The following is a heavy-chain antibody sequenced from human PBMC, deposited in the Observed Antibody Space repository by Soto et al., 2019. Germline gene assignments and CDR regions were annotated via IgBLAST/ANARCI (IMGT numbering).Heavy chain of an antibody. CDR3: ARGLRYDYVWGSYRFPPTGYYGMDV. CDR2: MNPNSGNT. J-gene: IGHJ6*02. Sequence: ASVKVSCKASGYTFTSYDINWVRQATGQGLEWMGWMNPNSGNTGYAQKFQGRVTMTRNTSISTAYMELSSLRSEDTAVYYCARGLRYDYVWGSYRFPPTGYYGMDVWGQGTTVTVSS. CDR1: GYTFTSYD. D-gene: IGHD3-16*02. V-gene: IGHV1-8*01.